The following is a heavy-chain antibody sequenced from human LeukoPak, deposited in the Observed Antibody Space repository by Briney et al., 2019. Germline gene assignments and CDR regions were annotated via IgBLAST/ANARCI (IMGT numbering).Heavy chain of an antibody. CDR1: GYSFTSYW. Sequence: GESLKISCKGSGYSFTSYWIGWVRQMPGKGLEWMGIIYPGDSDTRHSPSFQGQVTISADKSISTAYLQWSRLKASDTARNYCATATKDSSGGYVNWFDPWGQGTLVTVSS. D-gene: IGHD6-19*01. V-gene: IGHV5-51*01. CDR3: ATATKDSSGGYVNWFDP. CDR2: IYPGDSDT. J-gene: IGHJ5*02.